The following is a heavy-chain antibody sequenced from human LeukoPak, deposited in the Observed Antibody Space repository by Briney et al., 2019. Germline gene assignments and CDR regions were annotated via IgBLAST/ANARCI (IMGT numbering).Heavy chain of an antibody. V-gene: IGHV3-23*01. Sequence: GGSLRLSCAGSGFTFEAYAMTWVRQAPGKGLEWVSVIGPSGAVTHYAESVKGRFTISRDNSKNTLYLQMNSLRVEDTAIYFCAKYATGYAPNFDYWGQGTLVTVSS. J-gene: IGHJ4*02. D-gene: IGHD5-12*01. CDR3: AKYATGYAPNFDY. CDR2: IGPSGAVT. CDR1: GFTFEAYA.